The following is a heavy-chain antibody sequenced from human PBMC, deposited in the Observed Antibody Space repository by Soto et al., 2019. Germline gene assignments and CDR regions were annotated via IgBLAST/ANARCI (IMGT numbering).Heavy chain of an antibody. J-gene: IGHJ6*02. D-gene: IGHD3-10*01. CDR2: IRSKAHGGTT. V-gene: IGHV3-49*03. CDR1: GFTFGDSI. Sequence: EVPLVESGGGLVQPGRSLRLSCTTSGFTFGDSIMTWFRQAPGKGLEWVGFIRSKAHGGTTEYAASVQGRFTISRNDSKSIAYLQMDSLKTEVTSVYYCSRETGFGVWGHGTTVTVSS. CDR3: SRETGFGV.